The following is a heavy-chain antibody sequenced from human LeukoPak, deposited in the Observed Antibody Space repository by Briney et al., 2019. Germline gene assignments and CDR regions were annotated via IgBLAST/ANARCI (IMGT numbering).Heavy chain of an antibody. CDR1: GFTFNNYA. Sequence: GGSLRLSCAASGFTFNNYAMSWVRQAPGKGLEWVSAISGSGGSTYYADSVKGRFTISRDNAKNSLYLQMNSLRAEDTAVYYCARKNGLDYWGQGTLVTVSS. CDR3: ARKNGLDY. V-gene: IGHV3-23*01. D-gene: IGHD3/OR15-3a*01. CDR2: ISGSGGST. J-gene: IGHJ4*02.